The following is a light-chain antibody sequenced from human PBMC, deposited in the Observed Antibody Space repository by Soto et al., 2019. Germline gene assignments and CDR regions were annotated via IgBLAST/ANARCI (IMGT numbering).Light chain of an antibody. J-gene: IGKJ5*01. Sequence: IVMTQSPATLSVSPGERATLSCRAGQTIYSNVAWYQQRPGQAPRLLIYRASTRATGVPARFSGSGSGTEFTLTTSGLQSEDFAVYYCQQYNDWPPITFGHGTRLEIK. V-gene: IGKV3-15*01. CDR3: QQYNDWPPIT. CDR2: RAS. CDR1: QTIYSN.